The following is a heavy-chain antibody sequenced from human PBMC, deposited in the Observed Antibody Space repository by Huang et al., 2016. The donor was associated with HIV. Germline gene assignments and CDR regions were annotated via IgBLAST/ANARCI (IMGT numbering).Heavy chain of an antibody. J-gene: IGHJ4*02. V-gene: IGHV3-30*18. CDR1: GFSCSTYD. CDR2: ISYDGSNK. D-gene: IGHD1-26*01. Sequence: VQPVESGGGVVQPGRALRLACAAYGFSCSTYDLHWVRQAPGKCRGGGGFISYDGSNKYYAHSVKGRFTISRDTSENKVYLQMNSLRHEDTAVYYCAKDGADEEWDIDYWGQGTLVTVSS. CDR3: AKDGADEEWDIDY.